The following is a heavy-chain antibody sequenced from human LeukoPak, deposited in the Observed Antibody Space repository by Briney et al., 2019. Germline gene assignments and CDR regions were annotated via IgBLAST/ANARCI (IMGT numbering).Heavy chain of an antibody. Sequence: ASVKVSCKASGYTFTSYGISWVRQAPGQGLEWMGWISAYNGNTNYAQELQGRVTMTTDTSTSTAYMELRSLRSDDTAVYYCAREGNYYDSSGSIDAFDIWGQGTMVTVSS. J-gene: IGHJ3*02. CDR1: GYTFTSYG. CDR2: ISAYNGNT. D-gene: IGHD3-22*01. V-gene: IGHV1-18*01. CDR3: AREGNYYDSSGSIDAFDI.